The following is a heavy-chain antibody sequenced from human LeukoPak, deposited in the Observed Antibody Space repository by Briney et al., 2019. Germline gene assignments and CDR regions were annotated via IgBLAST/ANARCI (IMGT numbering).Heavy chain of an antibody. CDR3: AKYHRPGEEPPSYFDY. D-gene: IGHD3-10*01. CDR1: GFTFSSYA. CDR2: ISDRGGRT. J-gene: IGHJ4*02. Sequence: GGSLRLSCAASGFTFSSYAMSWVRQAPGKGLEWVSAISDRGGRTHDADSVKGRFTISRDNSKNTLYLQMNSLGAEDTAVYYCAKYHRPGEEPPSYFDYWGQGTLVTVSS. V-gene: IGHV3-23*01.